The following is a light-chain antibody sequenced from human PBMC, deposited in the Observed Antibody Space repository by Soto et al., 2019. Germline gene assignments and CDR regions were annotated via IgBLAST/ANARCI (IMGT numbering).Light chain of an antibody. CDR1: QSVTNNY. CDR3: QQSSNWQGT. V-gene: IGKV3D-20*02. Sequence: NVLTQSPGTLSLSPWERATLSCRASQSVTNNYLGWYQRRPGQAPRLLIYDASKRAPGIPARFSGSGSGTDFTLTISSLEPEDFAVYYCQQSSNWQGTFGRGTKVDIK. J-gene: IGKJ1*01. CDR2: DAS.